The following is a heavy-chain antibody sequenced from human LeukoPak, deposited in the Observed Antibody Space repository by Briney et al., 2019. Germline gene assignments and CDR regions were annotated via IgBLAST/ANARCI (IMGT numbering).Heavy chain of an antibody. Sequence: ASVKVSCKASGYTFTSYDINWVRQATGQGLEWMGWMNPNSGNTGYAQKFQGRVTMTRNTSISTAYMELSSLRSEDTAVYYCARDNGGTAMAYYYYYYMDVWGKGTTVTVSS. J-gene: IGHJ6*03. CDR1: GYTFTSYD. CDR2: MNPNSGNT. V-gene: IGHV1-8*01. D-gene: IGHD5-18*01. CDR3: ARDNGGTAMAYYYYYYMDV.